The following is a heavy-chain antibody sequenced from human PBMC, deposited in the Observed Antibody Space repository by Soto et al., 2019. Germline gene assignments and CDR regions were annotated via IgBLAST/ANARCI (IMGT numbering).Heavy chain of an antibody. CDR2: IHPGDSDT. CDR3: ARRSDSSDYYLFFDY. CDR1: GYSFTRYW. J-gene: IGHJ4*02. Sequence: GESLKISCKGSGYSFTRYWIGWVRQLHGKGLEWMGIIHPGDSDTRYSPSYEGQVTISVDKSVRTASLQWSSLTASDTAMYYCARRSDSSDYYLFFDYWGQGTLVTVS. D-gene: IGHD3-22*01. V-gene: IGHV5-51*01.